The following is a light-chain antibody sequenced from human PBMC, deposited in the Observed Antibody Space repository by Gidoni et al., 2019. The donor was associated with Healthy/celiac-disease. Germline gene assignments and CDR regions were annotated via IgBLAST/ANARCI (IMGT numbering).Light chain of an antibody. CDR3: QSYDSILSGVV. Sequence: QSVLTQPPSVSGAPGQRVTISCTGSSANSGAGYDVHWYQQLPGTAPKLLIYGNSNRPSGVPDRFSGSKSGTSASLAITGLQAEDEADYYCQSYDSILSGVVFGGGTKLTVL. J-gene: IGLJ2*01. V-gene: IGLV1-40*01. CDR2: GNS. CDR1: SANSGAGYD.